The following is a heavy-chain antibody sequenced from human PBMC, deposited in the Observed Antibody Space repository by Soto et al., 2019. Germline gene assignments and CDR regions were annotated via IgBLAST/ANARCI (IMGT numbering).Heavy chain of an antibody. CDR2: INDSGNT. J-gene: IGHJ4*02. CDR3: QGGDF. D-gene: IGHD3-16*01. V-gene: IGHV4-34*01. Sequence: SETLSLTCAVSGGSFRGYFWSWIRQSPAKGLEWIGEINDSGNTYYNPSFKSRLTISVDTSTSQISLRLTSVTAADSAVYYCQGGDFWGQGTRVTSPQ. CDR1: GGSFRGYF.